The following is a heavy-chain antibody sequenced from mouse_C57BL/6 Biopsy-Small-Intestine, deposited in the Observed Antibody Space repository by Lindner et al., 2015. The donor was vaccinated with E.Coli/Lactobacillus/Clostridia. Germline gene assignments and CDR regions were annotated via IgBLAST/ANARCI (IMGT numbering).Heavy chain of an antibody. V-gene: IGHV1-81*01. J-gene: IGHJ2*02. CDR2: IYPKTGNT. Sequence: VQLQESGAELMKPGASVTLSCKATGYTFAAYWIEWVKRRNGQGLEWIGEIYPKTGNTYYNETFKDKATLTADRSSNTAFMELRSLTSEDSAVYFCARRPFDYWGQGTSLTVSS. CDR1: GYTFAAYW. CDR3: ARRPFDY.